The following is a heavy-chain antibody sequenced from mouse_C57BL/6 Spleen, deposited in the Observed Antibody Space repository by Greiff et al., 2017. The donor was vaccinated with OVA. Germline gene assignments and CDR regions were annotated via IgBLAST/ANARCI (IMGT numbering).Heavy chain of an antibody. J-gene: IGHJ2*01. CDR1: GYAFSSSW. Sequence: VQLQQSGPELVKPGASVKISCKASGYAFSSSWMNWVKQRPGKGLEWIGRIYPGDGDTNYNGKFKGKATLTADKSSSTAYMQLSSLTSEDSAVYFCASEDGSSSYYFDYWGQGTTLTVSS. CDR2: IYPGDGDT. D-gene: IGHD1-1*01. V-gene: IGHV1-82*01. CDR3: ASEDGSSSYYFDY.